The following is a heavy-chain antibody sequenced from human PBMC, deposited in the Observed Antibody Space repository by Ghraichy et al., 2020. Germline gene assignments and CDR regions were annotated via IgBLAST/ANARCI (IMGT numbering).Heavy chain of an antibody. CDR3: ARRDDSSGYYGLGDFDY. CDR2: IYHSGST. CDR1: GGSISSSNW. D-gene: IGHD3-22*01. J-gene: IGHJ4*02. Sequence: SETLSLTCAVSGGSISSSNWWSWVRQPPGKGLEWIGEIYHSGSTNYNPSLKSRVTISVDKSKNQFSLKLSSVTAADTAVYYCARRDDSSGYYGLGDFDYWGQGTLVTVSS. V-gene: IGHV4-4*02.